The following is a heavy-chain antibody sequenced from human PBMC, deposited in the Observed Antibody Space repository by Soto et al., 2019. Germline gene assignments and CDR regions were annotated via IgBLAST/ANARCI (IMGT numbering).Heavy chain of an antibody. D-gene: IGHD3-10*01. Sequence: SETLSLTCTVSGGSISRYYWSWIRQPPGKGLEWIGYIYYSGSTNYNPSLKSRVTISVDTSKNQFSLKLSSVTAADTAVYYCAKFLWAHSNLFYPRAQGTPVTVSS. CDR3: AKFLWAHSNLFYP. CDR2: IYYSGST. CDR1: GGSISRYY. J-gene: IGHJ5*02. V-gene: IGHV4-59*08.